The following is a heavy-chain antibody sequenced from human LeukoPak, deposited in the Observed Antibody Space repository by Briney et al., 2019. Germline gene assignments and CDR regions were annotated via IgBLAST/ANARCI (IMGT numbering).Heavy chain of an antibody. Sequence: GGSLRLSCAASGFTLSDYYMSWIRQAPGKGLEWLSYISTSSYTSYADSVQGRFTISRGNAINSLYLQMNSLRAEDTAVYYCARSRDYSNLYYFDYWGQGIQVTVSS. CDR3: ARSRDYSNLYYFDY. CDR1: GFTLSDYY. CDR2: ISTSSYT. D-gene: IGHD4-11*01. V-gene: IGHV3-11*06. J-gene: IGHJ4*02.